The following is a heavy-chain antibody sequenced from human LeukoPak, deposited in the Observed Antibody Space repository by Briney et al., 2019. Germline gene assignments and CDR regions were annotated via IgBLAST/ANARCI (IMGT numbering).Heavy chain of an antibody. CDR1: GFTFSSYS. Sequence: GGSLRLSCAASGFTFSSYSVNWVRQAPGKGLEWVSSISSSSSYIYYADSVKGRFTISRDNAKNSLYLQMNSLRAEDTAVYYCAREVQDYYDSSDIDYWGQGTLVTVSS. D-gene: IGHD3-22*01. CDR2: ISSSSSYI. CDR3: AREVQDYYDSSDIDY. V-gene: IGHV3-21*01. J-gene: IGHJ4*02.